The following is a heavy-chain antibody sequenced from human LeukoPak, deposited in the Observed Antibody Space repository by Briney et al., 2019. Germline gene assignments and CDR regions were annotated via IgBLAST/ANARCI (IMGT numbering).Heavy chain of an antibody. J-gene: IGHJ5*02. Sequence: PGGALRLSCAASGFTFSSYGMHWVRQAPGKGLEWVAVISYDGSNKYYADSVKGRFTISRDNSKNTLYLQMTNLRVDDTAIYYCARGNGNVGGRLDPWGQGTRVTVSS. CDR3: ARGNGNVGGRLDP. CDR2: ISYDGSNK. D-gene: IGHD2-8*01. V-gene: IGHV3-33*05. CDR1: GFTFSSYG.